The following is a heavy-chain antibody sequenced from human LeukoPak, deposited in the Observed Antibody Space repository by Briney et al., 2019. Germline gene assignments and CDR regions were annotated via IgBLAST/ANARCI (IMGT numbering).Heavy chain of an antibody. Sequence: ETLSLTCAVSGGSISSSNWWSWVRQAPGKGLEWVSAMSPSDGRTYYTDSLRGRFTISRDNSKNTLFLQMNSLRAEDTAIYYCAKTSYYGSGSELPDHWGQGSLVTVSS. CDR2: MSPSDGRT. D-gene: IGHD3-10*01. CDR1: GGSISSSN. CDR3: AKTSYYGSGSELPDH. V-gene: IGHV3-23*01. J-gene: IGHJ4*02.